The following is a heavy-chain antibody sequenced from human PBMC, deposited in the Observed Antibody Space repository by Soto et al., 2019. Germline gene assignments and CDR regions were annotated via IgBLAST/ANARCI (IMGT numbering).Heavy chain of an antibody. CDR1: GGSISSYY. CDR2: IYYSGST. CDR3: ARPRGPTGYYMDV. V-gene: IGHV4-59*08. J-gene: IGHJ6*03. Sequence: PSETLSLTCTVSGGSISSYYWSWIRQPPGKGLEWIGYIYYSGSTNYNPSLKSRVTISVDTSKNQFSLKLSSVTAADTAVYYCARPRGPTGYYMDVWGKGTTVTVSS.